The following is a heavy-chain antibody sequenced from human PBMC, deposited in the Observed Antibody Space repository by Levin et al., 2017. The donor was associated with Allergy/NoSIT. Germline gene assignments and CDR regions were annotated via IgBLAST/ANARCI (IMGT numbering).Heavy chain of an antibody. J-gene: IGHJ4*02. CDR2: IYSGGST. CDR3: ARAPKSTSLTTTWAYYFDY. Sequence: GESLKFSCAASGFTVTSNYMSWVRQAPGKGLEWVSIIYSGGSTYHADSVKGRFTISRDNSKNTLYLQMNSLRAEDTAVYYCARAPKSTSLTTTWAYYFDYWGQGTLVTVSS. CDR1: GFTVTSNY. D-gene: IGHD1-14*01. V-gene: IGHV3-53*01.